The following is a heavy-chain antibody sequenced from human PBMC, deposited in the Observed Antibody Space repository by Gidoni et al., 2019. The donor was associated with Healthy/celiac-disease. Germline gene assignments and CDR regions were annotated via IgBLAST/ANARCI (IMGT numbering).Heavy chain of an antibody. J-gene: IGHJ3*02. D-gene: IGHD2-8*01. Sequence: EVQLVDSWGGLVKPGGSLSLSGAASGFTFSSYSMNWVRQAPGTGLEWVSSISSSSSYIDYADSVKGRFTICRENAKNSLYLQMNSLRAEDTAVYYCARDGVYADAFDIWGQGTMVTVSS. V-gene: IGHV3-21*01. CDR2: ISSSSSYI. CDR1: GFTFSSYS. CDR3: ARDGVYADAFDI.